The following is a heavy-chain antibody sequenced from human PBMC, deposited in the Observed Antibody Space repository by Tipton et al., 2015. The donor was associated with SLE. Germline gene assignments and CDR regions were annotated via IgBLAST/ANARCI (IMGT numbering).Heavy chain of an antibody. J-gene: IGHJ6*02. D-gene: IGHD2-21*02. Sequence: SLRLSCAASGFTFSSYTMNWVRLAPGKGLEWVSAISGSGGSTYYADSVKGRFTISRDNSKNTLYLQMNTLRAEDTAVYYCAWGVTAYYGMDVWGQGTTVTVSS. CDR1: GFTFSSYT. CDR3: AWGVTAYYGMDV. V-gene: IGHV3-23*01. CDR2: ISGSGGST.